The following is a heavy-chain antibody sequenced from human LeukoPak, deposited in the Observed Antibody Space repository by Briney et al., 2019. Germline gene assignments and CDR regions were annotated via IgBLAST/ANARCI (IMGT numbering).Heavy chain of an antibody. CDR1: AYSISSGFY. J-gene: IGHJ6*03. CDR3: TRGSIAYYYMDV. CDR2: IYHSGGT. Sequence: SETLSLTCTVSAYSISSGFYWGWIRQPPGKGLEWIGSIYHSGGTYYNPSLKSRVTISVDPSKNQFPLKLSSVTAADTAVYYCTRGSIAYYYMDVWGKGTTVTISS. D-gene: IGHD3-22*01. V-gene: IGHV4-38-2*02.